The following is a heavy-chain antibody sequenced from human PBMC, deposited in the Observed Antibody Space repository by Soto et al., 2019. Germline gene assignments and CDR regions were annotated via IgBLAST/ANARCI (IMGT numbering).Heavy chain of an antibody. V-gene: IGHV4-34*01. Sequence: SETLSLTCAVSGGSFSGYYWSWIRQSPGKGLEWIGDINHSGGTNYNPSLKSRVTISGDTSRSQFSLRLSSVTAADTAVYFCARGLFGYDDGIYPSPDNWFDPWSQGTLVTVSS. D-gene: IGHD3-22*01. CDR3: ARGLFGYDDGIYPSPDNWFDP. CDR2: INHSGGT. CDR1: GGSFSGYY. J-gene: IGHJ5*02.